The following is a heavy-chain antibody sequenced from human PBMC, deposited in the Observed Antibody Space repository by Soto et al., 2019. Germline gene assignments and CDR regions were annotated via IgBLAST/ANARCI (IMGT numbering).Heavy chain of an antibody. D-gene: IGHD5-12*01. CDR1: GGSISSSSYY. CDR2: IYYSGST. J-gene: IGHJ4*02. V-gene: IGHV4-39*01. CDR3: ARSRIEYSGPRPEGFDY. Sequence: PSETLSLTCTVSGGSISSSSYYWGWIRQPPGKGLEWIGSIYYSGSTYYNPSLKSRVTISVDTSKNQFSLKLSSVTAADTAVYYCARSRIEYSGPRPEGFDYWGQGTLVTVSS.